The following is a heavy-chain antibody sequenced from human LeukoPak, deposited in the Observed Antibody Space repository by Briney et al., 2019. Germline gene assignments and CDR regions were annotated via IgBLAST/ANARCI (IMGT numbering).Heavy chain of an antibody. CDR3: ASYGDYGPGNY. CDR2: ISYDGSNK. CDR1: GFTFSSYA. D-gene: IGHD4-17*01. Sequence: PGGSLRLSCAASGFTFSSYAMHWVRQAPGKGLEWVAVISYDGSNKYYADSVKGRFIISRDNSKNTLYLQMNSLRAEDTAVYYCASYGDYGPGNYWGQGTLVTVSS. J-gene: IGHJ4*02. V-gene: IGHV3-30-3*01.